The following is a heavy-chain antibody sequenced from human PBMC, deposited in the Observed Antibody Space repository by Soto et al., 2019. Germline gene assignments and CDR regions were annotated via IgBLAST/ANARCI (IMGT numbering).Heavy chain of an antibody. CDR3: ARTAQHKLYYFDY. J-gene: IGHJ4*02. D-gene: IGHD2-15*01. V-gene: IGHV3-11*06. CDR1: GFTFSDYY. CDR2: ISSSSSYT. Sequence: GGSLRLSCAASGFTFSDYYMSWIRQAPGKGLEWVSYISSSSSYTNYADSVKGRFTISRDNAKNSLYLQMNSLRAEDTAVYYCARTAQHKLYYFDYWGQGTLVTVSS.